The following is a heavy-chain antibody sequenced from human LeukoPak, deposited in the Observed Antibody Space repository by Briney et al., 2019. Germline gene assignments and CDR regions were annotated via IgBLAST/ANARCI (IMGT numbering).Heavy chain of an antibody. Sequence: SETLSLTCTVSGDSIRNYYWNWIRQPPGKGLEWIAYIYYSGSTNYNPSPKSRVTISVDTSRNQISLKLNSVTAADTAVYYCARDPLGGYWFDPWGQGTLVTVSS. J-gene: IGHJ5*02. CDR2: IYYSGST. V-gene: IGHV4-59*01. D-gene: IGHD5-12*01. CDR3: ARDPLGGYWFDP. CDR1: GDSIRNYY.